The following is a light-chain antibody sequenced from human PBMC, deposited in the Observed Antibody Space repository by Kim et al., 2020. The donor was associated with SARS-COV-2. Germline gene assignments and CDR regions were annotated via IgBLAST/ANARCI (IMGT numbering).Light chain of an antibody. V-gene: IGKV1-8*01. CDR2: AAS. CDR3: QQYYSYSRAT. CDR1: QGISSY. Sequence: AIRMTQSPSSLSASTGDRVTITCRASQGISSYLAWYQQKPGKAPKLLIYAASTLQSGVPSRFSGSGSGTDFTLTISCLQSEDFATYYCQQYYSYSRATFGQGTKLEI. J-gene: IGKJ2*01.